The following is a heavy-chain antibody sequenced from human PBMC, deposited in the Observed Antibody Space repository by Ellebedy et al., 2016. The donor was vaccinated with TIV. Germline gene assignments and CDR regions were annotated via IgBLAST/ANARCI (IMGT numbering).Heavy chain of an antibody. CDR3: ARGPPLFDP. V-gene: IGHV3-48*04. CDR1: GFTFRDYT. Sequence: GGSLRLSCAASGFTFRDYTMNWVRQAPGKGLEWVSYIDIGATTIYYADSVKGRFTISRDNAKNSPFLQMNSLRADDTAVYYCARGPPLFDPWGQGTLVTVSS. CDR2: IDIGATTI. J-gene: IGHJ5*02.